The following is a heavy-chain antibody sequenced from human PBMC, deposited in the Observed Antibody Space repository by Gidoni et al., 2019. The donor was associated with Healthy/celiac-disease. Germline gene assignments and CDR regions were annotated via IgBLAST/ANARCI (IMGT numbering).Heavy chain of an antibody. V-gene: IGHV3-9*01. CDR3: AKDILVWGWGAGFDP. Sequence: EVQLVESGGGLLQPGRSLRLSCAASGFPFDAYAMHWVRQAPGKGLEWVSGISWNSGSIGYADSVKGRFTISRDNAKNSLYLQMNSLRAEDTALYYCAKDILVWGWGAGFDPWGQGTLVTVSS. CDR2: ISWNSGSI. J-gene: IGHJ5*02. D-gene: IGHD2-8*01. CDR1: GFPFDAYA.